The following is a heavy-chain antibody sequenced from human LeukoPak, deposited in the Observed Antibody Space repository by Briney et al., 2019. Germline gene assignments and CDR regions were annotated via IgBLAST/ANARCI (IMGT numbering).Heavy chain of an antibody. CDR2: MNPNSGNT. CDR1: GYTFTSYD. Sequence: ASVRVSCKASGYTFTSYDINWVRQATGQGLEWMGWMNPNSGNTGYAQKFQGRVTMTRNTSISTAYMELSSLRSEDTAVYYCARAGSGSYVFGYWGQGTLVTVSS. D-gene: IGHD3-10*01. V-gene: IGHV1-8*01. J-gene: IGHJ4*02. CDR3: ARAGSGSYVFGY.